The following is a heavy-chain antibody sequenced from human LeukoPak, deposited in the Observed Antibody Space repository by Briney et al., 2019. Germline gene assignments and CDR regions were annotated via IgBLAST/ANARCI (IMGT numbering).Heavy chain of an antibody. J-gene: IGHJ4*02. CDR1: GGSISSDNYY. CDR2: IYYSGST. V-gene: IGHV4-39*07. D-gene: IGHD1-26*01. CDR3: ARDGVGTTDFDS. Sequence: SETLSLTCSVSGGSISSDNYYWGWIRQPPGKGLEWIGSIYYSGSTYYNPSLKSRVTISVDTSKNQFSLKLTSVTAADTAVYHCARDGVGTTDFDSWGQGTLVTVSS.